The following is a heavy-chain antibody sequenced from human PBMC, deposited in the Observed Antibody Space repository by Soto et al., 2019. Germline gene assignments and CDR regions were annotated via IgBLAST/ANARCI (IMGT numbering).Heavy chain of an antibody. V-gene: IGHV1-46*01. D-gene: IGHD3-16*02. CDR2: INPSGGST. J-gene: IGHJ4*02. CDR3: ARGFPIMITFGGVIVQDFDY. CDR1: GYTFTSYY. Sequence: ASVKVSCKASGYTFTSYYMHWVRQAPGQGLEWMGIINPSGGSTSYAQKFQGRVTMTRGTSTSTVYMELSSLRSEDTAVYYCARGFPIMITFGGVIVQDFDYWGQGTLVTVSS.